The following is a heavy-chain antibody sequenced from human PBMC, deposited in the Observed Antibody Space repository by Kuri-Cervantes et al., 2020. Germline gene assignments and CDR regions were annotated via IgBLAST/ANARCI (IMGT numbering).Heavy chain of an antibody. CDR3: ARADRVWYDFWSGYYSFDY. Sequence: GESLKISCAASGFTFSSYAMHWVRQAPGKGLEWVAVISHDGSNKYYADSVKGRFTISRDNSKNTLYLQMNSLRAEDTAVYYCARADRVWYDFWSGYYSFDYWGQGTLVTVSS. CDR2: ISHDGSNK. J-gene: IGHJ4*02. V-gene: IGHV3-30-3*01. CDR1: GFTFSSYA. D-gene: IGHD3-3*01.